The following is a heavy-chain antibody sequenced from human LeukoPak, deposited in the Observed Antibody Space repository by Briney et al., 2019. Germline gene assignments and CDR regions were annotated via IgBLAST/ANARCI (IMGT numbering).Heavy chain of an antibody. CDR2: INSDGSST. Sequence: GGSLRLSCAASGFTFSSYWMHWARQAPGKGLVWVSRINSDGSSTSYADSVKGRFTISRANAKNTLYLQMSSLRAEDTAVYYCIAAAGDNYYYYGMDVWGKGTTVTVSS. D-gene: IGHD6-13*01. CDR1: GFTFSSYW. J-gene: IGHJ6*04. V-gene: IGHV3-74*01. CDR3: IAAAGDNYYYYGMDV.